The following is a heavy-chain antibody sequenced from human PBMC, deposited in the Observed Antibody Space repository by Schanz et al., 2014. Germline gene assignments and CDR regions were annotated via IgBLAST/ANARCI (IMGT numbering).Heavy chain of an antibody. CDR3: TRGGYSYALSAFDI. D-gene: IGHD5-18*01. CDR2: ITAYNGDT. CDR1: GYTFTSHG. J-gene: IGHJ3*02. Sequence: QVQLVQSGAEVKKPGSSMKVSCKASGYTFTSHGISWVRQAPGQGLEWMGWITAYNGDTNYALKLQGRVTMTTDTSTGTAYMELRSLRSDDTALYYCTRGGYSYALSAFDIWAKGQWSPSLQ. V-gene: IGHV1-18*01.